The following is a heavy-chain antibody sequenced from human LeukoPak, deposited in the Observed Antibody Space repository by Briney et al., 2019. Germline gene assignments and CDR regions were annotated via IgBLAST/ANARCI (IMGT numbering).Heavy chain of an antibody. D-gene: IGHD2-15*01. CDR1: GFTFGSYG. Sequence: GGSLRLSCAVSGFTFGSYGMHWVRQAPGKGLEWVAVISYDGSNENYADSVQGRFTISRDNSKNTLYLQMNSLRADDTAVYYCAKDLGVVVVTHWGQGTLVTVSS. CDR3: AKDLGVVVVTH. CDR2: ISYDGSNE. J-gene: IGHJ4*02. V-gene: IGHV3-30*18.